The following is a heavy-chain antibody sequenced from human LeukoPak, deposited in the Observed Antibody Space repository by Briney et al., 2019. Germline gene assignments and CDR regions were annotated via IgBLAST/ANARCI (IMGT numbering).Heavy chain of an antibody. CDR3: ARDDLWIQNAFDI. D-gene: IGHD5-18*01. Sequence: PSETLSLTCTVSGGSISSSSYYWGWIRQPPGKGLEWIGSIYYSGSTYYNSSLKSRVTISVDTSKNQFSLKLSSVTAADTAVYYCARDDLWIQNAFDIWGQGTMVTVSS. CDR1: GGSISSSSYY. J-gene: IGHJ3*02. V-gene: IGHV4-39*07. CDR2: IYYSGST.